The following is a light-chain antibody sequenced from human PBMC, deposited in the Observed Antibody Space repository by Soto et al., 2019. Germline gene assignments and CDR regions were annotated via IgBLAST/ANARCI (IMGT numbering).Light chain of an antibody. CDR1: QSVSSN. V-gene: IGKV3-15*01. CDR3: HEYNNWPPTWT. CDR2: GAS. J-gene: IGKJ1*01. Sequence: EIVMTQSPATLSVSPGERATLSCRASQSVSSNLAWYQQKPGQAPRLLIYGASTRATGIPARFSGSGSGTELTLTFSSLQSEYFAYYYWHEYNNWPPTWTFGQGTKVEIE.